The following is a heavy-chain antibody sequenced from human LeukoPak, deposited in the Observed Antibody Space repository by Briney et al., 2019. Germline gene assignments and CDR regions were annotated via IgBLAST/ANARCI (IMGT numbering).Heavy chain of an antibody. CDR1: GGSISSSSYY. Sequence: SETLSLTCTVSGGSISSSSYYWGWIRQPPGKGLEWIGSIYYSGSTYYNPSLKSRVTISVDTSKNQFSLKLGSVTAADTAVYFCARLTNYYYYYMDVWGKGTTVTVSS. CDR3: ARLTNYYYYYMDV. J-gene: IGHJ6*03. CDR2: IYYSGST. V-gene: IGHV4-39*07. D-gene: IGHD4-11*01.